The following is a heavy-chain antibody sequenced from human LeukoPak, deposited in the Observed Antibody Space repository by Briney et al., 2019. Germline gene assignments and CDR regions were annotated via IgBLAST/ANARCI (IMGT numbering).Heavy chain of an antibody. V-gene: IGHV4-39*07. CDR2: IYYSGST. Sequence: SQTLSLTCTVSGGSISSGGYYWSWIRQPPGKGLEWIGSIYYSGSTYYNPSLKSRVTISVDTSKNQFSLKLSSVTAADTAVYYCARLGGVAGLFQHWGQGTLVTVSS. CDR3: ARLGGVAGLFQH. J-gene: IGHJ1*01. D-gene: IGHD2-8*02. CDR1: GGSISSGGYY.